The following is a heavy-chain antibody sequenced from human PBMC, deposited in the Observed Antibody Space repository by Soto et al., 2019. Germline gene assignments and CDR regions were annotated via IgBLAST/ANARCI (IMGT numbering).Heavy chain of an antibody. V-gene: IGHV3-74*01. CDR2: INSDGSST. D-gene: IGHD2-8*01. J-gene: IGHJ4*02. CDR3: VRGTNGWRGMDY. Sequence: GGSLRLSCAASGFTFSSYWMHWVRQASGKGLVWVSRINSDGSSTSYADSVKGRFTVTRDNAKDTMYLQMSGLGAEDTAVYHCVRGTNGWRGMDYWGQGTLVTVSS. CDR1: GFTFSSYW.